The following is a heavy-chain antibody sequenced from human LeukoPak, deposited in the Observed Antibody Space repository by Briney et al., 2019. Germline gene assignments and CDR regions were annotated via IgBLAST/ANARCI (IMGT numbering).Heavy chain of an antibody. Sequence: TSAKVSCKASGYTFTSYYMHWVRQAPGQGLEWMGIINPSGGSTSYAQKFQGRVTMTRDTSTSTVYMELSSLRSEDTAVYYCARVGPSSGWYLWGQGTLVTVSS. J-gene: IGHJ4*02. D-gene: IGHD6-19*01. CDR2: INPSGGST. CDR3: ARVGPSSGWYL. V-gene: IGHV1-46*01. CDR1: GYTFTSYY.